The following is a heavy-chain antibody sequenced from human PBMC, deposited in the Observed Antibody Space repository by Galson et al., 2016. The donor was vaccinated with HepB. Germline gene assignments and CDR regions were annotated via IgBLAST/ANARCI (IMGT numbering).Heavy chain of an antibody. D-gene: IGHD5-12*01. CDR3: AKDRRGIYGYDLVDY. CDR1: GFTFNQFA. CDR2: ISLLASTT. J-gene: IGHJ4*02. V-gene: IGHV3-23*01. Sequence: SLRLSCAASGFTFNQFAMSWFRQAPGKGLEWVSTISLLASTTYYADSVKGRFVISGDKSQSTLHLQMNSLRADDTAVYYCAKDRRGIYGYDLVDYWGQGTLVTVSS.